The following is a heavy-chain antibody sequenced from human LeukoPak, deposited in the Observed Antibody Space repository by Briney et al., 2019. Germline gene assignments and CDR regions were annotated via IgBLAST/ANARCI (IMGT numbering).Heavy chain of an antibody. CDR3: ARFVAGSDYFDY. J-gene: IGHJ4*02. V-gene: IGHV4-39*07. Sequence: SETLSLTCTVSGGSISSRTYYWGWIRQPPGKGLEWIGSIYYSGSTYYNPSLQSRVTISVDTSKNQFSLKLSSVTAADTAVYYCARFVAGSDYFDYWGQGTLVTVSS. D-gene: IGHD6-19*01. CDR1: GGSISSRTYY. CDR2: IYYSGST.